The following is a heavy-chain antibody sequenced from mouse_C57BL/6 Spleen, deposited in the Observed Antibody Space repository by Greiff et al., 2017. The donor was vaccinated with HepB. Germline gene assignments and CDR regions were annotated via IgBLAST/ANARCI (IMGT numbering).Heavy chain of an antibody. CDR2: INPNNGGT. D-gene: IGHD2-5*01. CDR1: GYTFTDYN. Sequence: VQLQQSGPELVKPGASVKMSCKASGYTFTDYNMHWVKQSHGKSLEWIGYINPNNGGTSYNQKFKGKATLTVNKSSSTAYMELRSLTSEDSAVYYCARPYYSNYPYYFDYWGQGTTLTVSS. J-gene: IGHJ2*01. CDR3: ARPYYSNYPYYFDY. V-gene: IGHV1-22*01.